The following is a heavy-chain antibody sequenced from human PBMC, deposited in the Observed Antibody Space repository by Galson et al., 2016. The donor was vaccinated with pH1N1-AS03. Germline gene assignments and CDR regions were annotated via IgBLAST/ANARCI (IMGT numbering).Heavy chain of an antibody. CDR1: GFTFNNTW. J-gene: IGHJ4*01. Sequence: SLRLSCAGSGFTFNNTWMSWVRQAPGGGLEWVGRIKSKTDGGTTEYAAPVKGRFTISRDDSRDTLHLQMNSLKTEDSALYYCVTGGNNFGHEYWGQGTLVTVSS. CDR3: VTGGNNFGHEY. CDR2: IKSKTDGGTT. D-gene: IGHD5-18*01. V-gene: IGHV3-15*01.